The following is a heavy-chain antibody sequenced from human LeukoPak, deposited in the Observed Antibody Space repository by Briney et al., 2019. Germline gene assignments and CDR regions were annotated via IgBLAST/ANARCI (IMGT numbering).Heavy chain of an antibody. V-gene: IGHV4-4*07. Sequence: PPETLSLTCTVSGGSISSYYWSWIRQPAGKGLEWIGRIFASGSTNSNPSLKSRVTMSVDTSKNQFSLNLSSVTATDTAVYYCARHSAMDVWGKGTTVTVSS. CDR1: GGSISSYY. CDR3: ARHSAMDV. D-gene: IGHD3-10*01. J-gene: IGHJ6*04. CDR2: IFASGST.